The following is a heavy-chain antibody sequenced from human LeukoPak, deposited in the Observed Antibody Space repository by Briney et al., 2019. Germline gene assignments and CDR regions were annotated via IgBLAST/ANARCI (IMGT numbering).Heavy chain of an antibody. CDR3: AEDHYYDGRGRFDP. CDR2: VYFDGST. V-gene: IGHV4-39*07. J-gene: IGHJ5*02. CDR1: GGSVTSGTYH. Sequence: SETLSLTCSVSGGSVTSGTYHWGWLRQPPGKGLEWIVSVYFDGSTHYKPFLQSRITITVDTSKNQCSLMLSLVTAADTACYYGAEDHYYDGRGRFDPWGQGTLVTVSS. D-gene: IGHD3-16*01.